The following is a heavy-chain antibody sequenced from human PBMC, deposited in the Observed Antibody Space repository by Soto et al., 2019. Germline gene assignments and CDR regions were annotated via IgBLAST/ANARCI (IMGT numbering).Heavy chain of an antibody. V-gene: IGHV4-39*01. CDR1: GGSISSSSYY. D-gene: IGHD3-16*01. Sequence: QLQLQESGPGLVKPSETLSLTCTVSGGSISSSSYYWGWIRQPPGKGLEWIGSIYYSGYTYYNPSPNSRVTKSVDPSTNQFSLKLRSVTAADTAVYYCARHNGPLYVGYYYDMDVWGQGTTVTVSS. CDR2: IYYSGYT. J-gene: IGHJ6*02. CDR3: ARHNGPLYVGYYYDMDV.